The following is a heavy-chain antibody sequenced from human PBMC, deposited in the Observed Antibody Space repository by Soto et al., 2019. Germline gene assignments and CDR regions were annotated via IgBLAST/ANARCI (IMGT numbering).Heavy chain of an antibody. D-gene: IGHD6-25*01. CDR1: GDTFIKYD. Sequence: ASVKVSCKASGDTFIKYDINWVRQATGQGLEWMGWMNPSNGNAGYAQNFRGRVTMTSNTSITTAYMELSGLRYEDTAVYYCARRKERSGPNYFDVWGQGTLVTVSS. V-gene: IGHV1-8*01. CDR3: ARRKERSGPNYFDV. J-gene: IGHJ4*02. CDR2: MNPSNGNA.